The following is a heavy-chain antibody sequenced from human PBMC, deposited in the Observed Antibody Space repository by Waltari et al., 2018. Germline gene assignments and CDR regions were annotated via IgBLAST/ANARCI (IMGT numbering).Heavy chain of an antibody. CDR3: ARGRGSVRGVIPNYYMDV. V-gene: IGHV1-8*01. J-gene: IGHJ6*03. D-gene: IGHD3-10*02. Sequence: QVQLVQSGAEVKKPGASVKVSCKASGYTFTSYDINWVRQATGQGLEWMGWRNPNSGNTGNAQKFQGRVTMTRNTSISTAYMELSSLRSEDTAVYYCARGRGSVRGVIPNYYMDVWGKGTTVTVSS. CDR2: RNPNSGNT. CDR1: GYTFTSYD.